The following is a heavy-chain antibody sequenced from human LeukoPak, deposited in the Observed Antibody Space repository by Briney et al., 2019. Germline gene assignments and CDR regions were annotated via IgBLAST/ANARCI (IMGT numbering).Heavy chain of an antibody. Sequence: SETLSLTCAVYGGSLSAYYWTWVRQPPGKGLEWIGEINHGGSTNYNPSLKSRVTISIDTSKNQFSLKLSSVTAADTAVYYCARYLDYGGNSRVFQHWGQGTLVTVSS. CDR2: INHGGST. CDR1: GGSLSAYY. V-gene: IGHV4-34*01. J-gene: IGHJ1*01. CDR3: ARYLDYGGNSRVFQH. D-gene: IGHD4-23*01.